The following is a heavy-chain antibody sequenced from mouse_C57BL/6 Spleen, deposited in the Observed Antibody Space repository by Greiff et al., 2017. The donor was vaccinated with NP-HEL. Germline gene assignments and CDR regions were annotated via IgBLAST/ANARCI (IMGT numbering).Heavy chain of an antibody. CDR2: IDPSDSYT. V-gene: IGHV1-59*01. D-gene: IGHD2-2*01. CDR3: ARTGGYYDAMDY. J-gene: IGHJ4*01. CDR1: GYTFTSYW. Sequence: VQLQQPGAELVRPGTSVKLSCKASGYTFTSYWMHWVKQRPGQGLEWIGVIDPSDSYTNYNQKFKGKATLTVDTSSSTAYMQLSSLTSEDSAVYYCARTGGYYDAMDYWGQGTSVTVSS.